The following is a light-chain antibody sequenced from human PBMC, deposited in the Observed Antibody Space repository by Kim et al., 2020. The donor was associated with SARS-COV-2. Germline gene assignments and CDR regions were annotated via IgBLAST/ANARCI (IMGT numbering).Light chain of an antibody. CDR2: GSS. V-gene: IGLV1-40*01. Sequence: RVTISCTGSSSNIGAGYDVHWYQQLPGTTPKLLMYGSSNRPSGVPDRFSGSKSGTSASLAITGLQAEDEADYYCQSYDSSLSGWVFGGGTKLTVL. CDR1: SSNIGAGYD. CDR3: QSYDSSLSGWV. J-gene: IGLJ3*02.